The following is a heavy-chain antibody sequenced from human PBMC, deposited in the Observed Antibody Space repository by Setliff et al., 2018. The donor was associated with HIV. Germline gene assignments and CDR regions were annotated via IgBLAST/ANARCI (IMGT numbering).Heavy chain of an antibody. J-gene: IGHJ4*02. V-gene: IGHV4-31*03. CDR3: ARRAFKDGYKRSYFDY. CDR1: GGSISSADYY. CDR2: ISYSGST. D-gene: IGHD5-12*01. Sequence: SETLSLTCTVSGGSISSADYYWSWIRQHPGKGLEWMGYISYSGSTYCNPSLRSRLTLSVDTSKNQFSLTLSSVTAADTAVYYCARRAFKDGYKRSYFDYWGQGTLVTVSS.